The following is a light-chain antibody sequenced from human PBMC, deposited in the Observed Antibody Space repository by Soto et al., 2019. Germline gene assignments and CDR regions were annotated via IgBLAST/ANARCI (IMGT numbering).Light chain of an antibody. J-gene: IGKJ1*01. CDR2: DAS. Sequence: DIQKTQSPSTLSVSVGDRVSITCRASQSIGRWLAWYQQKSGKAPKLLIFDASGLESGVPSRFSGSGSGTEFTLTISSLQPDDVATYYCQQYNSYSEAFGQGTKVDIK. CDR3: QQYNSYSEA. CDR1: QSIGRW. V-gene: IGKV1-5*01.